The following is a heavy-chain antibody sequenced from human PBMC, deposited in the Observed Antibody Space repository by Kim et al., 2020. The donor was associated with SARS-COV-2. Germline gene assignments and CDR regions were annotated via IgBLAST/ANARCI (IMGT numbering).Heavy chain of an antibody. J-gene: IGHJ3*02. CDR3: AKDAHYSNYVGGDAFDI. Sequence: VKGRFTISRENAKNTLYLKMNSLGAEDTAVYYCAKDAHYSNYVGGDAFDIWGQGTMVTVSS. V-gene: IGHV3-23*01. D-gene: IGHD4-4*01.